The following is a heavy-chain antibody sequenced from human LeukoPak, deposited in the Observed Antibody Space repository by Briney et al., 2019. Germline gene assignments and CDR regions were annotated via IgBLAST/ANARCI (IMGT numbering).Heavy chain of an antibody. CDR3: ARGAYCGGDCPGDFDY. J-gene: IGHJ4*02. D-gene: IGHD2-21*02. V-gene: IGHV4-4*07. CDR1: GGSISSYY. CDR2: IYTSGST. Sequence: SETLSLTCTVSGGSISSYYWSWIRQPAGRGLEWIGRIYTSGSTNYNPSLKSRVTMSVDTSKNQFSLKLSSVTAADTAVYYCARGAYCGGDCPGDFDYWGQGTLVTVSS.